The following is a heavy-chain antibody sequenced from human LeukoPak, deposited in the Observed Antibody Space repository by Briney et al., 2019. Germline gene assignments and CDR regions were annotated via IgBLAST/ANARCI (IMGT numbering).Heavy chain of an antibody. CDR3: AKSRWDTAMASLDY. CDR1: GFTFSSYA. D-gene: IGHD5-18*01. J-gene: IGHJ4*02. Sequence: GGSLRLSGPASGFTFSSYARGWFRQAPGRGWEGVSAISGSGGSTYYADSVKGRFTISRDNSKNTLYLQMNSLRAEDTAVYYCAKSRWDTAMASLDYWGQGTLVTVSS. CDR2: ISGSGGST. V-gene: IGHV3-23*01.